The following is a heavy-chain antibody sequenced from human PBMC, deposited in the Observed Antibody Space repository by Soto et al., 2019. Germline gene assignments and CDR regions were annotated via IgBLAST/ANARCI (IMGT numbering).Heavy chain of an antibody. J-gene: IGHJ6*02. D-gene: IGHD6-19*01. CDR2: IIPIFGTA. V-gene: IGHV1-69*01. Sequence: QAQLEQSGGAVKKPGSSVKVSCKASRVAFSKFIVTWVRQAPVLGLESVGGIIPIFGTANYAQKFQGRVTTTADESTSSSYMEVNNLRAEDAAEYYCAKVRYSSPVGYYYGMDVWGQGTTVTVSS. CDR1: RVAFSKFI. CDR3: AKVRYSSPVGYYYGMDV.